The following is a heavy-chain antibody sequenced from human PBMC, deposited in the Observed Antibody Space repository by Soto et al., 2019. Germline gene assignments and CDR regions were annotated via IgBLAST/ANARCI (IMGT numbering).Heavy chain of an antibody. CDR3: ARVRITMVRGVIMDEPRDFDY. Sequence: SETLSLTCTVSGGSISSGDYYWSWIRQPPGKGLEWIGYIYYSGSTYYNPSLMSRVTISVDTSKNQFSLKLSSVTAADTAVYYCARVRITMVRGVIMDEPRDFDYWGQGTLVTVSS. V-gene: IGHV4-30-4*01. CDR1: GGSISSGDYY. CDR2: IYYSGST. J-gene: IGHJ4*02. D-gene: IGHD3-10*01.